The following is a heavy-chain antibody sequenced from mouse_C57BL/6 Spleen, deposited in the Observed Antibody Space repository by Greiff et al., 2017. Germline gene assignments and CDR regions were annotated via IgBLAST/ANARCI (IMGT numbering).Heavy chain of an antibody. D-gene: IGHD2-4*01. CDR1: GYTFTNYW. V-gene: IGHV1-63*01. CDR2: IYPGGGYT. Sequence: QVQLKESGAELVRPGTSVKMSCKASGYTFTNYWIGWAKQRPGHGLEWIGDIYPGGGYTNYNEKFKGKATLTADKSSSTAYMQFSSLTSEDSAIYYCARNYDYETRGMDYWGQGTSVTVSS. J-gene: IGHJ4*01. CDR3: ARNYDYETRGMDY.